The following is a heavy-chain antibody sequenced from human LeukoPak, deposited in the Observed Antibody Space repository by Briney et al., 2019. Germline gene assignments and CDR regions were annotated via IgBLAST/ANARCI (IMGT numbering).Heavy chain of an antibody. V-gene: IGHV3-48*02. CDR1: GGSISSGDYY. J-gene: IGHJ4*02. CDR2: IISSSRSI. Sequence: PSETLSLTCTVSGGSISSGDYYWSWVRQAAGKGLEWGSYIISSSRSIYHADSVKGRFTISRDDAKNSLYLQMNRLRDEDTAVYYCARETHFSPHYFDYWGQGTLVTVSS. D-gene: IGHD3-3*02. CDR3: ARETHFSPHYFDY.